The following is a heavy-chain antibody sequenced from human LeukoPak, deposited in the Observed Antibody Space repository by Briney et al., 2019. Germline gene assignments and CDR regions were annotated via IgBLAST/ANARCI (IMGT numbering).Heavy chain of an antibody. D-gene: IGHD3-3*01. CDR1: GGSFSGYY. CDR2: INHSGST. CDR3: ASTRRDYDFWSGYYSDWFDP. V-gene: IGHV4-34*01. Sequence: SETLSLTCAVYGGSFSGYYWSWIRQPPGKGLEWIGEINHSGSTNYNPSLKSRVTISVDTSKNQFSLKLSSVTAADTAVYYCASTRRDYDFWSGYYSDWFDPWGQGTLVTVSS. J-gene: IGHJ5*02.